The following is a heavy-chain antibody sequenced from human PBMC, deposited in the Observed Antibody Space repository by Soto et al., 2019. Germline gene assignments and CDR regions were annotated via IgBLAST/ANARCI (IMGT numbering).Heavy chain of an antibody. D-gene: IGHD5-18*01. J-gene: IGHJ6*02. V-gene: IGHV1-69*13. Sequence: SVKVSCKASGGTFSSYAISWVRQAPGQGLEWMGGIIPIFGTANYAQKFQGRVTITADESTSTAYMELSSLRSEDTAVYYCARGGSTDTAMVMPYYYYYYGMDVWGQGTTVTVSS. CDR1: GGTFSSYA. CDR3: ARGGSTDTAMVMPYYYYYYGMDV. CDR2: IIPIFGTA.